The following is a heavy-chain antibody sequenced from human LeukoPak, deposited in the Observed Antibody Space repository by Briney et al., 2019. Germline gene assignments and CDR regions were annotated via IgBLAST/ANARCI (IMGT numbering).Heavy chain of an antibody. CDR3: ARDWTYCSVGGCSRSFFDY. CDR1: GFTFSSYW. D-gene: IGHD2-15*01. Sequence: PGGSLRLSCAASGFTFSSYWLTWVRQAPGKGLEWVANIKQDGSEKYYVDSVKGRFTISRDNAKNSLYLQMDSLRAKDTAVYYCARDWTYCSVGGCSRSFFDYWGQGTLITVSS. CDR2: IKQDGSEK. J-gene: IGHJ4*02. V-gene: IGHV3-7*01.